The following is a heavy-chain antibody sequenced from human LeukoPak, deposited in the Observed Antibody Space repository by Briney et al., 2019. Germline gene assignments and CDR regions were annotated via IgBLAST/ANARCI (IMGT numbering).Heavy chain of an antibody. V-gene: IGHV3-7*01. CDR3: AKIPSATENFDY. Sequence: QPGGSLRLSCAASGFMFSSNWMSWVRLAPGKGLEWVANIKEDGTETYYVDSVKGRFTISRDNAKNSLYLQMNSLRAEDTAIYYCAKIPSATENFDYWGQGTLVMVSS. CDR1: GFMFSSNW. D-gene: IGHD5-12*01. J-gene: IGHJ4*02. CDR2: IKEDGTET.